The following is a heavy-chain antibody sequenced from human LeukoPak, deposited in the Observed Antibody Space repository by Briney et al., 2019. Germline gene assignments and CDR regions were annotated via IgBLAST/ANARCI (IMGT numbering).Heavy chain of an antibody. CDR1: GFTFSSYA. CDR2: ISYDGSNK. Sequence: QPGGSLRLSCAASGFTFSSYAMHWVRQAPGKGLEWVAVISYDGSNKYYADSVKGRFTISRDNSKNTLYLQMNSLRAEDTAVYYCAREHGRGDYSRQTFGYWGQGTLVTVSS. V-gene: IGHV3-30*04. J-gene: IGHJ4*02. D-gene: IGHD4-17*01. CDR3: AREHGRGDYSRQTFGY.